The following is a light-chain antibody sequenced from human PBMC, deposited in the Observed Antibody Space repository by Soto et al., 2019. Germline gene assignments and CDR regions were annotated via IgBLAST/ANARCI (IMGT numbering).Light chain of an antibody. V-gene: IGKV3-11*01. J-gene: IGKJ5*01. CDR3: HQRSNWPPEIT. Sequence: EIELTQSPATLSLSPGERATLSCRASQSVSSYLAWYQQKPGQAPRLLIYDASNRATAIPARFSGSGSGTDFTLTISSLEPEDFAVYYCHQRSNWPPEITFGQGTRLEIK. CDR1: QSVSSY. CDR2: DAS.